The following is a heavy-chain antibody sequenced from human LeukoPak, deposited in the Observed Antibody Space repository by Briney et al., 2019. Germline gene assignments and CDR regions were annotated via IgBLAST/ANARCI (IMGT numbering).Heavy chain of an antibody. CDR1: GFTFSSYG. CDR2: IWYDGSNK. J-gene: IGHJ4*02. CDR3: AKDRDIVLMVYACFDY. V-gene: IGHV3-33*06. D-gene: IGHD2-8*01. Sequence: PGGSLRLSCAASGFTFSSYGMHWVRQAPGKGLEWVAVIWYDGSNKYYADSVKGRFTISRDNSKNTLYLQMNSLRAEDTAVYYCAKDRDIVLMVYACFDYWGQGTLVTVSS.